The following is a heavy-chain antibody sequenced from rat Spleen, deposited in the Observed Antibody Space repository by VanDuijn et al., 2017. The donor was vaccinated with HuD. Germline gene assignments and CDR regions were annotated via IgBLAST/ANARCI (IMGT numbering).Heavy chain of an antibody. D-gene: IGHD3-2*01. CDR1: GFTFSNYG. V-gene: IGHV5-29*01. Sequence: EVQLVESGGGLVQPGRSLKLSCAASGFTFSNYGMAWVSQAPKKGLEWVASITYDAFSTNYRDSVKGRFTISRDNAKSTLYLQIDSLRSEDTATYFCARPLALNWFAYWGQGTLVTVSS. CDR3: ARPLALNWFAY. CDR2: ITYDAFST. J-gene: IGHJ3*01.